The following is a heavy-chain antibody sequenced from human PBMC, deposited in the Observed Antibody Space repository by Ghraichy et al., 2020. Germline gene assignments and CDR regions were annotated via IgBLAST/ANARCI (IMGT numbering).Heavy chain of an antibody. V-gene: IGHV3-30-3*01. J-gene: IGHJ6*02. CDR1: GFTFSTYS. Sequence: GESLNISCAASGFTFSTYSMHWVRQAPGKGLEWVAVISHDGNSKYYADSVKGRFTISRDNSKNMVYLQMNRLRTEDTAVYYCARDIKSSSWSYYFYAMDVWGQGNTVTVSS. D-gene: IGHD6-13*01. CDR3: ARDIKSSSWSYYFYAMDV. CDR2: ISHDGNSK.